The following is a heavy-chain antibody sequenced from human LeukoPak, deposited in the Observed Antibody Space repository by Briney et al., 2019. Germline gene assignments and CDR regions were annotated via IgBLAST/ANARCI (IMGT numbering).Heavy chain of an antibody. CDR3: ARSGKWLRWFLAY. J-gene: IGHJ4*02. D-gene: IGHD5-12*01. Sequence: PGRSLRLSCAASGFTFSSYAMHWVRQAPGKGLEWVAVISYDGSNKYYADSVKGRFTISRDNSKNTLYLQMNSLRAEDTAVYYCARSGKWLRWFLAYWGQGTLVTVSS. CDR1: GFTFSSYA. V-gene: IGHV3-30*04. CDR2: ISYDGSNK.